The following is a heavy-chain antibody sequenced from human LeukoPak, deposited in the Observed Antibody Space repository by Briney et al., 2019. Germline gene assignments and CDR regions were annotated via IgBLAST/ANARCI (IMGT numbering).Heavy chain of an antibody. CDR3: TSGGDCRTTSCYSD. Sequence: GGSLRLSCAASGFRFSNVWMSWVRQAPGKGLEWVGRIKSKSDGGTTDYAAPVKGRFIISRDDSKDTLYLQMNSLKTEDTAMYCCTSGGDCRTTSCYSDWGQGTLVTVSS. V-gene: IGHV3-15*01. J-gene: IGHJ4*02. CDR1: GFRFSNVW. D-gene: IGHD2-2*03. CDR2: IKSKSDGGTT.